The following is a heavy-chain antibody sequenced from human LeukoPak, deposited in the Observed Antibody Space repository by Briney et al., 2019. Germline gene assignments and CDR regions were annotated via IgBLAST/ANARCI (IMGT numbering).Heavy chain of an antibody. D-gene: IGHD2-8*02. CDR1: GFTFSDYY. CDR3: AGHARGSYLVY. Sequence: SGGSLRLSCATSGFTFSDYYMSWIRQAPGKGLEWVSLISSMSPRAISYGDSVKGRFTTSRDDGKNSLFLQMNSLRVEDTAMYYCAGHARGSYLVYWGQGILVTVSA. V-gene: IGHV3-11*01. J-gene: IGHJ4*02. CDR2: ISSMSPRAI.